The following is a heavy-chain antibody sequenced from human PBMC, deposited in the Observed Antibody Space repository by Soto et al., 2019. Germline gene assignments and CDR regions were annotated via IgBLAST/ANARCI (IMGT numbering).Heavy chain of an antibody. V-gene: IGHV3-23*01. Sequence: EVQLLESGGGLVQPGGSLRLSCAASGFTFSTYVMSWVRQAPGKGLEWVSAISGSGASTYYAVSVKGRFTISRDISKNTLYLQMNSLRSEHTAIYYCATADYGEYEFDYWGQGTLVTVSS. CDR1: GFTFSTYV. J-gene: IGHJ4*02. CDR3: ATADYGEYEFDY. D-gene: IGHD4-17*01. CDR2: ISGSGAST.